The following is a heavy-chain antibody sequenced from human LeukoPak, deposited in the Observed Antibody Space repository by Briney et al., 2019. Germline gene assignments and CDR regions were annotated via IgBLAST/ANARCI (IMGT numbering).Heavy chain of an antibody. D-gene: IGHD6-6*01. J-gene: IGHJ4*02. CDR1: GFTVDSNY. Sequence: GGSLRLSCAASGFTVDSNYLSWVRQAPGKGLEWVSTIYTGGNTYYAASVKGRFTISRDFSKNTVFLHMNSLRAEDTAMYYCASGIAALPYYFDYWGQGTLVTVSS. V-gene: IGHV3-53*01. CDR3: ASGIAALPYYFDY. CDR2: IYTGGNT.